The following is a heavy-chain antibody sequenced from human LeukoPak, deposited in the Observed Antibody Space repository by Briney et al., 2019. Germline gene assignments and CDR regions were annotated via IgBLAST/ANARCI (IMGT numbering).Heavy chain of an antibody. CDR3: ATNSVRGYYGSGSDLNRFDP. V-gene: IGHV4-34*01. Sequence: PSETLSLTCAVYGGSFSGYYWSWIRQPPGKGLEWIGEINHSGSTNYNPSLRSRVTISVDTSKNQFSLKLSSVTAADTAVYYCATNSVRGYYGSGSDLNRFDPWGQGTLVTVSS. CDR2: INHSGST. D-gene: IGHD3-10*01. J-gene: IGHJ5*02. CDR1: GGSFSGYY.